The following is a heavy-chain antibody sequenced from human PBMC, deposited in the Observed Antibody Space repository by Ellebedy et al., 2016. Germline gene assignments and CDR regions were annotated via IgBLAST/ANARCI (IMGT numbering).Heavy chain of an antibody. CDR2: INSDGSST. V-gene: IGHV3-74*01. D-gene: IGHD3-9*01. Sequence: GGSLRLSXAASGFTFSSYWMHWVRQAPGKGLVWVSRINSDGSSTSYADSVKGRFTISRDNAKNTLYLQMNSLRAEDTAVYYCARGPDFDWLLFPLDYWGQGTLVTVSS. CDR3: ARGPDFDWLLFPLDY. J-gene: IGHJ4*02. CDR1: GFTFSSYW.